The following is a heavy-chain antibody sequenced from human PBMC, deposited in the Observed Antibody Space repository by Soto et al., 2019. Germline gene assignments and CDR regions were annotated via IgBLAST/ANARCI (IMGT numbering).Heavy chain of an antibody. D-gene: IGHD2-8*01. CDR2: IDQSGST. CDR1: GDSISSSNW. J-gene: IGHJ2*01. CDR3: ARWMYGDWYFDL. Sequence: QVQLQESGPGLVKPLGTLSLTCAVTGDSISSSNWWSWVRQPPGKGLEWIGEIDQSGSTNYSPSLKRRATISGDKSQNQFSLKVISVTAADAAVYYCARWMYGDWYFDLWGRGTLVTVSS. V-gene: IGHV4-4*02.